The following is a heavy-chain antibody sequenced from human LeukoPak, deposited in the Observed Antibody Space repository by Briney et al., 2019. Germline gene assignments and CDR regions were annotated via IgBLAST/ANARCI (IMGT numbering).Heavy chain of an antibody. CDR1: GYTFTGYY. CDR3: ASGYGSGSSDWFDP. V-gene: IGHV1-69*13. J-gene: IGHJ5*02. Sequence: RASVKVSCKASGYTFTGYYMHWVRRAPGQGLEWMGGIIPIFGIANYAQKFQGRVTITADESTSTAYMELSSLRSEDTAVYYCASGYGSGSSDWFDPWGQGTLVTVSS. CDR2: IIPIFGIA. D-gene: IGHD3-10*01.